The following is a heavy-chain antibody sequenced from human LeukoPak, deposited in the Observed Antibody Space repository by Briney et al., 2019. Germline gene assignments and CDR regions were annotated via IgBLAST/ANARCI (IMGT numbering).Heavy chain of an antibody. CDR3: AKATTRITMIVPAFDI. CDR1: GFTFDDYA. Sequence: GRSLRLSCAASGFTFDDYAMHWVRQAPGKGLEWVSGISWNSGSIGYADSVKGRFTISRDNAKNSLYLQMNSLRAEVTALYYCAKATTRITMIVPAFDIWGQGTMVTVSS. D-gene: IGHD3-22*01. J-gene: IGHJ3*02. CDR2: ISWNSGSI. V-gene: IGHV3-9*01.